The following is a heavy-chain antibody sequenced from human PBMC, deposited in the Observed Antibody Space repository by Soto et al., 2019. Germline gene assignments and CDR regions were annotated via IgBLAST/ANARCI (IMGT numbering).Heavy chain of an antibody. J-gene: IGHJ6*02. V-gene: IGHV1-69*01. D-gene: IGHD2-15*01. Sequence: VQLVQSGAEVKKPGSSVKVSCKASGGTFSSYAISWVRQAPGQGLEWMGGIIPIFGTANYAQKFQGRVTITADESTSTAYMELSSLRSEDTAVYYCANRRGYCSGGSCYPPYYYGMDVWGQGTTVTVSS. CDR2: IIPIFGTA. CDR3: ANRRGYCSGGSCYPPYYYGMDV. CDR1: GGTFSSYA.